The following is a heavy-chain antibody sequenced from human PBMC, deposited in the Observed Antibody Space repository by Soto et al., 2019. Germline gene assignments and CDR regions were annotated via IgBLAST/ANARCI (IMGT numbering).Heavy chain of an antibody. V-gene: IGHV5-10-1*01. Sequence: GESLKISCKGSGYSFTSYWISWVRQMPGKGLEWMGRIDPSDSYTNYSPSFQGHVTISADKSISTAYLQWSSLKASDTAMYYCARTERAYYYDSSGYYKAPNFDYWGQGTLVTVSS. CDR2: IDPSDSYT. D-gene: IGHD3-22*01. CDR1: GYSFTSYW. CDR3: ARTERAYYYDSSGYYKAPNFDY. J-gene: IGHJ4*02.